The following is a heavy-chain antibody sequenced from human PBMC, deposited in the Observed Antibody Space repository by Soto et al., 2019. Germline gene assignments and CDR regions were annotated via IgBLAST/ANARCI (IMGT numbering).Heavy chain of an antibody. V-gene: IGHV3-15*05. CDR3: PTVRT. J-gene: IGHJ4*02. CDR2: IKSQNDGGTT. CDR1: VFTFSNTW. Sequence: EVQLVESGGGLVKPGGSLRLSCAASVFTFSNTWMTWVRQSPGNGLEWVGRIKSQNDGGTTNYAAPVTGRFTISRDDSKNTLYLQMKSLKSDDSSRYYCPTVRTWGQGTLVIVSS. D-gene: IGHD2-8*01.